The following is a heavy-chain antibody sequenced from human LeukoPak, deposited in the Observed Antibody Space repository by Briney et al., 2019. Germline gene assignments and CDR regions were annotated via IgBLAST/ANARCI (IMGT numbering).Heavy chain of an antibody. Sequence: GGSLRLSCAASGFTFSSYAMSWVRQAPGRGLEWVSAISGSGGSTYYADSVKGRFTISRDNSKNTLYLQMNSLRAEDTAVYYCAKVPSGTAYYYYYIDVWGKGTTVTVSS. D-gene: IGHD1-1*01. CDR1: GFTFSSYA. V-gene: IGHV3-23*01. CDR3: AKVPSGTAYYYYYIDV. CDR2: ISGSGGST. J-gene: IGHJ6*03.